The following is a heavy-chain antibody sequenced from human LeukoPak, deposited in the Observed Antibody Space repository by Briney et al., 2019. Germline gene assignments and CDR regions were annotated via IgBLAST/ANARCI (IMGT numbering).Heavy chain of an antibody. CDR3: AKSDCSGGSCYENY. J-gene: IGHJ4*02. D-gene: IGHD2-15*01. V-gene: IGHV3-23*01. Sequence: GGSLRLSCAASGFTFRSYAMSWVRQAPGKGLEWVSAISGSGGSTYYADSVKGRFTISRDNSKNTLYLQMNSLRAEDTAVYYCAKSDCSGGSCYENYWGQGTLVTVSS. CDR2: ISGSGGST. CDR1: GFTFRSYA.